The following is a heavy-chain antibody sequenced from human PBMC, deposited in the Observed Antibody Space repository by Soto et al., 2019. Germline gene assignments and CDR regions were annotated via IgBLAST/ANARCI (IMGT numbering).Heavy chain of an antibody. V-gene: IGHV3-30*18. J-gene: IGHJ5*02. D-gene: IGHD6-19*01. CDR3: AKGQWLGYNWFDP. CDR1: GFTFSSYG. Sequence: GGSLRLSCAASGFTFSSYGMHWVRQAPGKGLEWVAVISYDGSNKYYADSVKGRFTISRDNSKNTLYLQMNSLRAEDTAVYYCAKGQWLGYNWFDPWGQGTLVTVSS. CDR2: ISYDGSNK.